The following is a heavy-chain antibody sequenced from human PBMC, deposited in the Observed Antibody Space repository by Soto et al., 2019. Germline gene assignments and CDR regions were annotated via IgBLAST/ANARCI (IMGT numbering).Heavy chain of an antibody. Sequence: SETLSLTCSVSGGSISSPTYYWFWLRQPPGKGLEWIGSIYYSGSTYYSPSLKSRVTISVDTSKNQFSLKVSSVTAADTAVYYCARLPGITTSRRDYWGQGTLVTVSS. CDR2: IYYSGST. CDR3: ARLPGITTSRRDY. CDR1: GGSISSPTYY. V-gene: IGHV4-39*01. D-gene: IGHD1-1*01. J-gene: IGHJ4*02.